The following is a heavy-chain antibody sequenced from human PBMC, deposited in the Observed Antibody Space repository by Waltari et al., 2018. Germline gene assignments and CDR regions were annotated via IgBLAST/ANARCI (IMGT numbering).Heavy chain of an antibody. CDR1: GLTFSTYT. V-gene: IGHV3-48*01. D-gene: IGHD6-13*01. J-gene: IGHJ4*02. CDR3: ARRYSSTWPFDY. Sequence: EVQLVESGGGFIQPGGSLRLSCAGSGLTFSTYTMNWVRQAPGKGLGWVSSISSSSSIIYYADSVKGRFTISRDNAKDSLYLQMNSLRAEDTALYYCARRYSSTWPFDYWGQGTLVTVSS. CDR2: ISSSSSII.